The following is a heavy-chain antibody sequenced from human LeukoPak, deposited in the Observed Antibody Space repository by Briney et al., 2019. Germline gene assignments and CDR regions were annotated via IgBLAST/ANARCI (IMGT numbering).Heavy chain of an antibody. J-gene: IGHJ6*03. D-gene: IGHD3-3*01. CDR3: ARVQKKRITIFGVVSNYYYYYMDV. CDR1: GYTFTSYG. Sequence: ASVKVSCKASGYTFTSYGISWVRQAPGQGLEWMGWISAYNGNTNYAQKLQGRVTITRNTSISTAYMELSSLRSEDTAVYYCARVQKKRITIFGVVSNYYYYYMDVWGKGTTVTVSS. CDR2: ISAYNGNT. V-gene: IGHV1-18*01.